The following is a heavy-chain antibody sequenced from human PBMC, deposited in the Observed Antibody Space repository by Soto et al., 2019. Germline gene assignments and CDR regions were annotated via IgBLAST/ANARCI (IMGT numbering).Heavy chain of an antibody. Sequence: GGSLRLSCAASAFTFSGYWMTWVRQAPGKGLEWVATVNQDGSEKYYVDSVTGRLTISRDNAKNSMYLQMNGLRVEHSALYYCAREGHDFRSARGAWFDPWGQGTRVTASP. CDR2: VNQDGSEK. J-gene: IGHJ5*02. V-gene: IGHV3-7*03. CDR1: AFTFSGYW. CDR3: AREGHDFRSARGAWFDP. D-gene: IGHD3-3*01.